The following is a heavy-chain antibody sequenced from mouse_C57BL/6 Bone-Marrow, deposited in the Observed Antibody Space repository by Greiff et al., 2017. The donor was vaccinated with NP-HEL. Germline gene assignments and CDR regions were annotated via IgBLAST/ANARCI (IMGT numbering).Heavy chain of an antibody. D-gene: IGHD1-1*01. CDR2: INPYNGGT. CDR1: GYTFTDYY. CDR3: ARSGLTYYGSSFP. V-gene: IGHV1-19*01. J-gene: IGHJ1*03. Sequence: EVQLQQSGPVLVKPGASVKMSCKASGYTFTDYYMNWVKQSHGKSLEWIGVINPYNGGTSYNQKFKGKATLTVDKSSSTAYMELNSLTSEDSAVYYCARSGLTYYGSSFPWGTGTTVTVSS.